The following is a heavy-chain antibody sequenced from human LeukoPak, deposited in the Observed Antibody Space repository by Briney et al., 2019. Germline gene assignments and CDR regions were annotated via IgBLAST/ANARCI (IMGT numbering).Heavy chain of an antibody. CDR2: IRYDGSNK. Sequence: PGGSLRLSCVASGFTFSSYGIHWVRQTPGKGLEWVAFIRYDGSNKYYADSVKGRFTISRDNSKNTLYLQMNSLRAEDTAVYYCAKEEAYYYDSSGYNYWGQGTLVTVSS. J-gene: IGHJ4*02. CDR3: AKEEAYYYDSSGYNY. D-gene: IGHD3-22*01. CDR1: GFTFSSYG. V-gene: IGHV3-30*02.